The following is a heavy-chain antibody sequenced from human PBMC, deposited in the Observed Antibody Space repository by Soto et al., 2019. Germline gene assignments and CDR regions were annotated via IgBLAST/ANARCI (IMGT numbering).Heavy chain of an antibody. CDR2: INGDGTVS. Sequence: EVQLVESGGGLVQPGGSLRLSCSASGFTFSRQWMHWVRQTPGKGLVWVSCINGDGTVSHYADSVKGRFTISRDNARGTLYLQMNSLRDDDTARYYCVTFLVGVPEWGQGTLVTISS. J-gene: IGHJ4*02. D-gene: IGHD1-26*01. CDR1: GFTFSRQW. V-gene: IGHV3-74*01. CDR3: VTFLVGVPE.